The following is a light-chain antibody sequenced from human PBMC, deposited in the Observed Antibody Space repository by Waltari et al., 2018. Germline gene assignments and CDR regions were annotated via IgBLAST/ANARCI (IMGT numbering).Light chain of an antibody. CDR3: CSYAGMSTWV. CDR1: NFDVGGYNY. Sequence: QSALTQPRSVSGSPGQSVTISCTGTNFDVGGYNYVSWYQQPPGKTPKLMIYNVNERCSWVPVRFAASKSGNSASLTISGLQAEDEADYFCCSYAGMSTWVFGGGTKVTVL. V-gene: IGLV2-11*01. J-gene: IGLJ3*02. CDR2: NVN.